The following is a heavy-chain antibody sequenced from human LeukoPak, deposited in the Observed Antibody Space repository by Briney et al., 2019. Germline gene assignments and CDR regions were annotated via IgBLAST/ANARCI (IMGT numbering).Heavy chain of an antibody. Sequence: ASVKVSCKASGYTFTNYAISRVRQAPGQGLEWMGWISAYNGNTNYAQKLQGRVTMTTDTSTSTAYMELRSLRSDDTAVYYCARFSLGAAAAGFDPWGQGTLVTVSS. D-gene: IGHD6-13*01. J-gene: IGHJ5*02. CDR2: ISAYNGNT. CDR3: ARFSLGAAAAGFDP. V-gene: IGHV1-18*01. CDR1: GYTFTNYA.